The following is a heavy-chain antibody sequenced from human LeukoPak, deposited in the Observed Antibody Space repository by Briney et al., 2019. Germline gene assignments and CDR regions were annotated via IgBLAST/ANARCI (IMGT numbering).Heavy chain of an antibody. D-gene: IGHD1-26*01. CDR2: ISGSGGST. CDR3: ARDLYTGSYHDY. CDR1: GFTFSSYS. V-gene: IGHV3-23*01. J-gene: IGHJ4*02. Sequence: GGSLRLSCAASGFTFSSYSMSWVRQAPGKGLEWVSAISGSGGSTYYADSVKGRFTISRDNSKNTLYLQMNSLRAEDTAVYYCARDLYTGSYHDYWGQGTLVTVSS.